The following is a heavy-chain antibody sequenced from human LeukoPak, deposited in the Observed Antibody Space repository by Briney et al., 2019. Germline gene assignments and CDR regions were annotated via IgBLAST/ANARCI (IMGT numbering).Heavy chain of an antibody. Sequence: SETLSLTCTVSGGSISTAYWSWIRQPPGKGLEWIAYIYASGSTNYNPSLKSRVTISVDTSKNHFSLKLTSVTAADTAVYYCARRRQYSSSSLYYWGQGTLVTVSS. CDR2: IYASGST. J-gene: IGHJ4*02. D-gene: IGHD6-6*01. CDR3: ARRRQYSSSSLYY. V-gene: IGHV4-4*09. CDR1: GGSISTAY.